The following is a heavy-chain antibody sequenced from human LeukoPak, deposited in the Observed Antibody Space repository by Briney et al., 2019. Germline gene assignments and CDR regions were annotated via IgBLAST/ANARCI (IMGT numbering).Heavy chain of an antibody. Sequence: PSETLSLTCTVSGGSISSYYWSWIRQPPGKGLEGIGYIYYSESTNYNPSLKSRVTISVDTSKNQFSLKLSSVTAADTAVYYCARGPFTIFIGMDVWGQGTTVTVSS. CDR1: GGSISSYY. V-gene: IGHV4-59*01. D-gene: IGHD3-3*01. CDR3: ARGPFTIFIGMDV. CDR2: IYYSEST. J-gene: IGHJ6*02.